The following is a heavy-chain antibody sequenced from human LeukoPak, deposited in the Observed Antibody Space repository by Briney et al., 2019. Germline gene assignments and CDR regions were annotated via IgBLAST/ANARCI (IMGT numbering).Heavy chain of an antibody. J-gene: IGHJ4*02. CDR3: AKDLISPRSVGSSEKVDY. Sequence: GGSLRLSCAASGFTFSSYSMNWVRQAPGKGLEWVSSIFGNGAGTHYADPVKGRFTISRDNAKNTLYLQMNALGAEDTAVYYCAKDLISPRSVGSSEKVDYWGQGTLVIVSS. D-gene: IGHD3-10*01. V-gene: IGHV3-23*01. CDR2: IFGNGAGT. CDR1: GFTFSSYS.